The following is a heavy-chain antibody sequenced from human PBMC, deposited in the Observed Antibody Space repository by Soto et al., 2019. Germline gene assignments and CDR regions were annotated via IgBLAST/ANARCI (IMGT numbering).Heavy chain of an antibody. J-gene: IGHJ3*02. CDR1: GGTFSSYT. D-gene: IGHD2-2*01. CDR3: ARVQGNCGVPAAYAFDI. V-gene: IGHV1-69*02. Sequence: QVQLVQSGAEVQKPGSSVQVSCKASGGTFSSYTISWVRQAPGHGLEWMGRIIPILGIANYAQKFQGRVTITADKCTSTAYMGLSSLRSEDTAVYDWARVQGNCGVPAAYAFDIWGQGTMVTVSS. CDR2: IIPILGIA.